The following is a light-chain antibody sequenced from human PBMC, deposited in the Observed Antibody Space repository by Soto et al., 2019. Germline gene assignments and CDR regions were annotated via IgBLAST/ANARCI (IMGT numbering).Light chain of an antibody. V-gene: IGLV2-23*01. CDR2: EGS. CDR1: SSDVGSYNL. CDR3: CSYASSGTYV. J-gene: IGLJ1*01. Sequence: QSVLTQPASVSGSPGQSITISCTGTSSDVGSYNLVSWYQQHPGKAPKLMIYEGSKRPSGISSRFSDSKSGNTASLTISGLQAEDEADFYCCSYASSGTYVFGTGTKVTVL.